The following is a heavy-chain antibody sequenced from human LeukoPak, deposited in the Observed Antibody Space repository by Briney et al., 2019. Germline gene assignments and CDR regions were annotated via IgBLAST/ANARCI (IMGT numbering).Heavy chain of an antibody. Sequence: SETLSLTCIVSGGSISSYYWSWIRQPPGKGLEWIGYIYYSGSTNYNPSLKSRVAISVDTSKNQFSLKLSSVTAADTAVYYCARGVTYYDILTGYSPGAFDIWGQGTMVTVSS. CDR1: GGSISSYY. D-gene: IGHD3-9*01. J-gene: IGHJ3*02. CDR3: ARGVTYYDILTGYSPGAFDI. CDR2: IYYSGST. V-gene: IGHV4-59*01.